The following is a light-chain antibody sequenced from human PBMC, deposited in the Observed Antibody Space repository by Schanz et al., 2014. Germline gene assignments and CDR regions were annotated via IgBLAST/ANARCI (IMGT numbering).Light chain of an antibody. Sequence: QSVLTQPPSASGTPGQRVTFSCSGSFSNIGSNTVNWYQQLPGTAPKLLIYRNNQRPSGVPDRFSGSKSGTSASLAISGLRSEDEADYYCASWDDSLSGHMLGGGTKLTVL. CDR1: FSNIGSNT. J-gene: IGLJ3*02. CDR3: ASWDDSLSGHM. V-gene: IGLV1-47*01. CDR2: RNN.